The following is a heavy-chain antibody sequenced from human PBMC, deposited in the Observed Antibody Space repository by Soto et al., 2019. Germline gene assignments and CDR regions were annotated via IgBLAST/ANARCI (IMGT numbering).Heavy chain of an antibody. Sequence: ASVKVSCKASGYTFTSYDINWVRQVTGQGLEWMGWMNPNSGNTGYAQKFQGRVTMTRNTSISTAYMELSSLRSEDTAVYYCARGRIAARGWFDPWGQGTLVTVSS. J-gene: IGHJ5*02. CDR2: MNPNSGNT. D-gene: IGHD6-6*01. V-gene: IGHV1-8*01. CDR3: ARGRIAARGWFDP. CDR1: GYTFTSYD.